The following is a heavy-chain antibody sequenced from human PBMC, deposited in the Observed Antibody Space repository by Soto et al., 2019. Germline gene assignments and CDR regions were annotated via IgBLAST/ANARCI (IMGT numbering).Heavy chain of an antibody. V-gene: IGHV3-23*01. D-gene: IGHD3-9*01. CDR3: AKDPLPQNRHYDILTGYYTDY. CDR2: ISGSGGST. CDR1: GFTFSSYA. Sequence: GESLKISCAASGFTFSSYAMSWVRQAPGKGLEWVSAISGSGGSTYYADSVKGRFTISRDNSKNTLYLQMNSLRAEDTAVYYCAKDPLPQNRHYDILTGYYTDYWGQGTLVTVSS. J-gene: IGHJ4*02.